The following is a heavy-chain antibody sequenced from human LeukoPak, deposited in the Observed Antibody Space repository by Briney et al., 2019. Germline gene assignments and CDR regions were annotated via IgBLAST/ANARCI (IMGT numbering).Heavy chain of an antibody. D-gene: IGHD3-22*01. CDR3: ARHRAHYYDSSGYPNWFDP. V-gene: IGHV3-11*04. CDR2: ISSSSSTI. J-gene: IGHJ5*02. Sequence: GGSLRLSCAASGFTFSDYYMSWIRQAPGKGLEWVSYISSSSSTIYYADSVKGRFTISRDNAKNSLYLQMNSLRAEDTAVYYCARHRAHYYDSSGYPNWFDPWGQGTLVTVSS. CDR1: GFTFSDYY.